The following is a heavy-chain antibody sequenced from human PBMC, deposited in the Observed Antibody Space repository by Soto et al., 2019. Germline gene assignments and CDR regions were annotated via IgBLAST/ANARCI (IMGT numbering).Heavy chain of an antibody. CDR3: ARGGITLRVVDNMHYFDY. Sequence: ASVKVSCKSSGYNFTSYYMHWVRQAPGQGLEWMGIIDPTRGSTSYVQKFQGRVTMTSDTSTSTVYMELSSLRSADTAVYYCARGGITLRVVDNMHYFDYWGQGTMVXV. V-gene: IGHV1-46*01. CDR1: GYNFTSYY. D-gene: IGHD3-22*01. CDR2: IDPTRGST. J-gene: IGHJ4*02.